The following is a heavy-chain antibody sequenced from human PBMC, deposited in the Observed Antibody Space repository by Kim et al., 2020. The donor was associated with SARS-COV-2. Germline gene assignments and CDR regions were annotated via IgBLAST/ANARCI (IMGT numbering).Heavy chain of an antibody. Sequence: ASVKVSCKASGYTFTGYYIHWVRQAPGQGLEWMGRINPDTGGTNLAQKFQGRVAITRDKSITTTYMELKRLTSDDTAVYYCARGPGVPNIDHWGQGTLVT. V-gene: IGHV1-2*06. J-gene: IGHJ4*02. CDR1: GYTFTGYY. D-gene: IGHD3-10*01. CDR2: INPDTGGT. CDR3: ARGPGVPNIDH.